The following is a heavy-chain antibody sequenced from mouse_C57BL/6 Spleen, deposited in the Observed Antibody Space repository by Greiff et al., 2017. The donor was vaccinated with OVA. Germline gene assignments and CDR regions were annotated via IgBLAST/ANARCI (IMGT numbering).Heavy chain of an antibody. CDR3: ARWKGKAMDY. CDR1: GYSFTGYY. J-gene: IGHJ4*01. V-gene: IGHV1-42*01. CDR2: INPSTGGT. D-gene: IGHD2-1*01. Sequence: EVKLKESGPELVKPGASVKISCKASGYSFTGYYMNWVKQSPEKSLEWIGEINPSTGGTTYNQKFKAKATLTVDKSSSTAYMQLKSLTSEDSAVYYCARWKGKAMDYWGQGTSVTVSS.